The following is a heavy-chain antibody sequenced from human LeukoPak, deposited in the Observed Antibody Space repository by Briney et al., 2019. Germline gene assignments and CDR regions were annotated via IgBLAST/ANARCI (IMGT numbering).Heavy chain of an antibody. V-gene: IGHV4-39*01. CDR1: GGSISSSNYY. CDR3: ARRLGGAEYFQH. Sequence: SETLSLTCSVSGGSISSSNYYWGWIRQPPGKGLEWIGSIYYSGSAYRNPSLKSRVTISVDTSKNQFSLKLSSVTAADTAVYYCARRLGGAEYFQHWGQGTLVTVAS. D-gene: IGHD3-16*01. J-gene: IGHJ1*01. CDR2: IYYSGSA.